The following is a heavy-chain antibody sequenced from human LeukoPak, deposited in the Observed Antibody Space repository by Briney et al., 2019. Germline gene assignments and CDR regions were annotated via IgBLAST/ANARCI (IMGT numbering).Heavy chain of an antibody. J-gene: IGHJ4*02. Sequence: PGGSLRLSCAASGFTFSSYAMSWVRQAPGKGLEWVSAIIGSGGRTYYADSVKGRFTISRDNSKNTLYLQMNSLRAEDTAVYYCAKVTAISSLDYFDYWGQGTLVTVSS. CDR1: GFTFSSYA. D-gene: IGHD6-6*01. CDR2: IIGSGGRT. V-gene: IGHV3-23*01. CDR3: AKVTAISSLDYFDY.